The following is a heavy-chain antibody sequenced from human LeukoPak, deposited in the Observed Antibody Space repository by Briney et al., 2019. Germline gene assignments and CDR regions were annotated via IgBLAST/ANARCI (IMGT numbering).Heavy chain of an antibody. CDR1: GYTFTGYH. V-gene: IGHV1-2*02. Sequence: ASVTVSCKSSGYTFTGYHMHWVRQAPGQGLEWMGWINPNNGDTNYAQKFQGRVTMTRDTSTSTVYMELSSLRSEDTAVYYCARDVSLAVAGYLSKGYGYWRQGTLVTVSS. J-gene: IGHJ4*02. CDR2: INPNNGDT. D-gene: IGHD6-19*01. CDR3: ARDVSLAVAGYLSKGYGY.